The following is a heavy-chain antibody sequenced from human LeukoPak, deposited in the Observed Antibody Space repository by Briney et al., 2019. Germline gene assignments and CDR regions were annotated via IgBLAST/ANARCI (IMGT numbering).Heavy chain of an antibody. D-gene: IGHD3-10*01. CDR1: GFTLSDYY. CDR3: ARDRGPRTGFMVREAYDY. CDR2: ISSTSSTM. Sequence: PGGSLRLSCAASGFTLSDYYMNWVRQAPGKGLEWVSYISSTSSTMYYADSVQAPFTISRDNAKNSLYLQMNSLRDEDTAVYYCARDRGPRTGFMVREAYDYWGQGTLVTVSS. J-gene: IGHJ4*02. V-gene: IGHV3-48*02.